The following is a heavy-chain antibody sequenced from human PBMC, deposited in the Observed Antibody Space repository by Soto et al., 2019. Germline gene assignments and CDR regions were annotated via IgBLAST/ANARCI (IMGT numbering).Heavy chain of an antibody. V-gene: IGHV3-30-3*01. CDR2: ISYDGSNK. D-gene: IGHD2-2*02. J-gene: IGHJ5*02. Sequence: GGSLRLSCAASGFTFSSYAMHWVRQAPGKGLEWVAVISYDGSNKYYADSVKGRFTVSRDNSKNTLYLQMNSLRAEDTAVYYCATLATAIGSNWFDPWVQGTLGTVSS. CDR1: GFTFSSYA. CDR3: ATLATAIGSNWFDP.